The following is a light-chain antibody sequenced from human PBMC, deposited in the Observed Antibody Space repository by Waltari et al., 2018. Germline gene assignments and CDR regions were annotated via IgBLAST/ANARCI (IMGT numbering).Light chain of an antibody. CDR2: GAS. J-gene: IGKJ4*01. CDR3: QQSYFTPLT. CDR1: QTVSTF. V-gene: IGKV1-39*01. Sequence: DIQMTQSPSSLSASVGDRVTITCRVSQTVSTFLNWYQQKSGKAPVVLIFGASILQSEVPSRFSGSGSGTDFTLTISSLQPEDFATYYCQQSYFTPLTFGGGTKVELK.